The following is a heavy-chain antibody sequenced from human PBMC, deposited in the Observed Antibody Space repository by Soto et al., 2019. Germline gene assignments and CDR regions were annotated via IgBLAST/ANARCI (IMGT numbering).Heavy chain of an antibody. CDR1: GGSISSYY. CDR2: IYYSGST. Sequence: SETLSLTCTVSGGSISSYYWSWIRQPPGKGLEWIGYIYYSGSTNYNPSLKSRVTISVDTSKNQFSLKLSSVTAADTAVYYCARTRFGEFIGWFDPWGQGTLVTVSS. CDR3: ARTRFGEFIGWFDP. V-gene: IGHV4-59*01. D-gene: IGHD3-10*02. J-gene: IGHJ5*02.